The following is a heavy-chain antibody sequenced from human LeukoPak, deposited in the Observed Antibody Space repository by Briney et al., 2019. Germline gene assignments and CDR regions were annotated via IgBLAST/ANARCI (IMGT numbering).Heavy chain of an antibody. CDR2: IRYDGSNK. CDR1: GFTFSSYG. V-gene: IGHV3-30*02. J-gene: IGHJ5*02. D-gene: IGHD1-26*01. CDR3: AKGAVGATVHSGP. Sequence: GGSLRLXCAASGFTFSSYGMHWVRQAPGKGLEWVAFIRYDGSNKYYADSVKGRFTISRDNSKNTLYLQMNSLRAEDTAVYYCAKGAVGATVHSGPWGRGTLVTVSS.